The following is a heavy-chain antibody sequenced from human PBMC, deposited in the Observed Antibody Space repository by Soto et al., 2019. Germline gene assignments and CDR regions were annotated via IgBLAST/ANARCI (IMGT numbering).Heavy chain of an antibody. J-gene: IGHJ3*02. CDR1: GGSVNSGNYY. CDR3: ARVERGTATTVVDAFDI. CDR2: MSHSGGT. V-gene: IGHV4-34*01. Sequence: QVQLQQWGAGLLKPSETLSLTCAVFGGSVNSGNYYWSWIRQPPGKGLEWIGEMSHSGGTHFNPSRKSRATISVDTSKNQFSLKMSSVTAAATALYYCARVERGTATTVVDAFDIWGPGTMVTVSS. D-gene: IGHD1-1*01.